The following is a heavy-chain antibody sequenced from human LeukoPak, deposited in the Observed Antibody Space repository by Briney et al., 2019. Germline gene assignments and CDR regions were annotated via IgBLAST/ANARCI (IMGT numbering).Heavy chain of an antibody. J-gene: IGHJ6*02. D-gene: IGHD5-18*01. CDR1: GGSISSYY. V-gene: IGHV4-59*01. CDR2: IYYSGST. Sequence: SSETLSLTCTVSGGSISSYYWSWIRQPPGKGLEWIGYIYYSGSTNYNPSLKSRVTISVDTSKNQFSLKLSSVTAADTAAYYCARDPGYSYGPYYYYYYGMDVWGRGTTVTVSS. CDR3: ARDPGYSYGPYYYYYYGMDV.